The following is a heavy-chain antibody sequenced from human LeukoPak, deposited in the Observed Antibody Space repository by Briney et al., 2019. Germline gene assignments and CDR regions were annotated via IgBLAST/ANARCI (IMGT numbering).Heavy chain of an antibody. J-gene: IGHJ5*02. V-gene: IGHV4-39*01. CDR3: ARHGYCSSTSCYKNWFDP. CDR2: IYYSGST. Sequence: SETLSLTCTVSGGSISSSSYYWGWIRQPPGKGXXXXGSIYYSGSTYYNPSLKSRVTISVDTSKNQFSLKLSSVTAADTAVYYCARHGYCSSTSCYKNWFDPWGQGTLVTVSS. D-gene: IGHD2-2*02. CDR1: GGSISSSSYY.